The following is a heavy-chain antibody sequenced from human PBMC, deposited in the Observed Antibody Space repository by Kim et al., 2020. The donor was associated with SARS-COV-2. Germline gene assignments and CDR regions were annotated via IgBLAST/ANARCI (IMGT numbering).Heavy chain of an antibody. J-gene: IGHJ6*02. CDR2: IYYSGST. CDR3: ARGRVPYYHGMDV. V-gene: IGHV4-30-4*01. CDR1: GGSISSGDYY. Sequence: SETLSLTCTVSGGSISSGDYYWSWIRQPPGKGLEWIGFIYYSGSTYYNPSLKSRVIISVDTSKNQFSLKLTSVTAADTAVYFCARGRVPYYHGMDVWGQGTTVTVSS. D-gene: IGHD1-1*01.